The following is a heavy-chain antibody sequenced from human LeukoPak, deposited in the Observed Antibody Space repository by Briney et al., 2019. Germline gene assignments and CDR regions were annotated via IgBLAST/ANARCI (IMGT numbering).Heavy chain of an antibody. CDR3: AKDFHFSQRSRGGYDEDWGYYFDY. D-gene: IGHD5-12*01. CDR2: ISSSSSYI. CDR1: GFTFSSYS. V-gene: IGHV3-21*04. J-gene: IGHJ4*02. Sequence: PGGSLRLSCAASGFTFSSYSMNWVRQAPGKGLEWVSSISSSSSYIYYADSVKGRFTISRDNAKNSLYLQMNSLRAEDTAVYYCAKDFHFSQRSRGGYDEDWGYYFDYWGQGTLVTVSS.